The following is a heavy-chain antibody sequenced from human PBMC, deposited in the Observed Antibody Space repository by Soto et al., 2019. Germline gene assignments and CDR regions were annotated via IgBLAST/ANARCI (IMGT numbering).Heavy chain of an antibody. V-gene: IGHV6-1*01. Sequence: SQTLSLTCAISGDSVSSNSAAWNWIRQSPSRGLEWLGRTYYRSKWYNDYAVSVKSRITINPDTSKNQFSLQLNSVTPEDTAVYYCATYRYALAMVTRPQLLPFDYWGQGTLVSVSS. CDR2: TYYRSKWYN. CDR1: GDSVSSNSAA. D-gene: IGHD5-18*01. J-gene: IGHJ4*02. CDR3: ATYRYALAMVTRPQLLPFDY.